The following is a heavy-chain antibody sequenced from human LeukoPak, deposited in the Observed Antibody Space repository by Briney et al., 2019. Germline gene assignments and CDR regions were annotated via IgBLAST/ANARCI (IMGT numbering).Heavy chain of an antibody. V-gene: IGHV5-51*01. CDR3: ARFGAFPAFDY. Sequence: GESLKISCKTSGYTSPRNWIAWMRQMPGTGLEVMGIIDVTDSDVRYNPSFQGHVTLLADKSTNTAYLQWNSLKASDTAMYYCARFGAFPAFDYWGQGTLVTVSS. CDR2: IDVTDSDV. J-gene: IGHJ4*02. CDR1: GYTSPRNW. D-gene: IGHD3-3*02.